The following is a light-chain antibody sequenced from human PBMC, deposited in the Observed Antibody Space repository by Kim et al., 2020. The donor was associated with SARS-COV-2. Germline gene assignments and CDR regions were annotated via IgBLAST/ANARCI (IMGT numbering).Light chain of an antibody. CDR1: QGIASW. CDR2: AAS. Sequence: DVQMTQSPSSVSASVGDRVTITCRASQGIASWLAWYQQKPGKAPKLLIYAASGLKSGVPSRFSGSGSGREFTLTISSLQPEDFATYYCQQSNNFPITFGQGTRLEIK. V-gene: IGKV1-12*01. CDR3: QQSNNFPIT. J-gene: IGKJ5*01.